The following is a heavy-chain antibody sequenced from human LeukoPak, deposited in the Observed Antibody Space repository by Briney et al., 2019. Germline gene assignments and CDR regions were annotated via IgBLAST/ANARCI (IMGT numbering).Heavy chain of an antibody. CDR3: ASAEKLLWFRELLFDH. CDR2: IYYSGST. D-gene: IGHD3-10*01. Sequence: PSETLSLTCTVSGGSISSYYWSWIRQPPGKGLEWIGYIYYSGSTNYNPSLKSRVTISVDTSKNQFSLKLSSVTAADTAVYYCASAEKLLWFRELLFDHWGQKTLVTVSS. CDR1: GGSISSYY. J-gene: IGHJ5*02. V-gene: IGHV4-59*01.